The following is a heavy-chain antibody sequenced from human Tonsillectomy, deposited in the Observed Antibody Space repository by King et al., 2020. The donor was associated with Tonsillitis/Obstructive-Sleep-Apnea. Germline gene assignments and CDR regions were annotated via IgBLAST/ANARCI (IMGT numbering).Heavy chain of an antibody. V-gene: IGHV3-30*04. CDR3: ARDYEGYCSGGTCYPFGY. Sequence: ESGGGVVQPGRSLRLSCAASGFTFSNYAMHWVRQAPGKGLEWVAVISYDGSNKYYADSVKGRFTTSRDISKNTLFLQMNSLRAEDTAVYYCARDYEGYCSGGTCYPFGYWGQGTLVTVSS. J-gene: IGHJ4*02. CDR2: ISYDGSNK. CDR1: GFTFSNYA. D-gene: IGHD2-15*01.